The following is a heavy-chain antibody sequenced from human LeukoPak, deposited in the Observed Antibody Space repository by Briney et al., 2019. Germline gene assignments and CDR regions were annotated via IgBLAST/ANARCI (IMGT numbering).Heavy chain of an antibody. V-gene: IGHV1-46*01. D-gene: IGHD2-15*01. CDR3: ARLGYCSGGNCYYNSFDP. J-gene: IGHJ5*02. Sequence: ASVKVSCKTSGYTFTSYYMHWVRQAPGQGLEWMGIINPSGGGTSYAQKFQGRVTMTRDTSTSTVYMELSSLRSEDAAVYYCARLGYCSGGNCYYNSFDPWGQGTLVTASS. CDR1: GYTFTSYY. CDR2: INPSGGGT.